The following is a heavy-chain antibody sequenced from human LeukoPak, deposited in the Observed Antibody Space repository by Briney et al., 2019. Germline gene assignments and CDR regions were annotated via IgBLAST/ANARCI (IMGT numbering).Heavy chain of an antibody. V-gene: IGHV3-30*02. CDR3: AKGPYYYDSSGPTTSFDY. D-gene: IGHD3-22*01. J-gene: IGHJ4*02. Sequence: GGSLRLSCAASGFTFSSYGMHWVRQAPGKGLEWVAFIRYDGSNKYYADSVKGRFTISRDNYKNTLYLQMNSLRAEDTAVYYCAKGPYYYDSSGPTTSFDYWGQGTLVTVSS. CDR2: IRYDGSNK. CDR1: GFTFSSYG.